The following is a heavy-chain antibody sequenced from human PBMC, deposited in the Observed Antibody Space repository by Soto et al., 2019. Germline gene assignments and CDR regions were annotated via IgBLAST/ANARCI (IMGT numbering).Heavy chain of an antibody. CDR1: GGSISSGDYY. J-gene: IGHJ5*02. Sequence: QVQLQESGPGLVKPSQTLSLTCTVSGGSISSGDYYWSWIRQPPGKGLEWIVYIYYSGSTYYNPSVKSRVTTSVYTSKNKFSLKLSSVTAADTAVYYCARETVVVIMGSHWFDPWGQGTLVTVSS. D-gene: IGHD3-22*01. CDR3: ARETVVVIMGSHWFDP. V-gene: IGHV4-30-4*01. CDR2: IYYSGST.